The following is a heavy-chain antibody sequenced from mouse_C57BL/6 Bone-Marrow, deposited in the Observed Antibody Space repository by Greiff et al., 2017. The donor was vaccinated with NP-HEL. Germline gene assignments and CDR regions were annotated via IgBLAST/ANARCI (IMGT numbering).Heavy chain of an antibody. D-gene: IGHD4-1*01. CDR3: ARSWDRYYAMDY. CDR2: IHPNSGST. CDR1: GYTFTSYW. V-gene: IGHV1-64*01. J-gene: IGHJ4*01. Sequence: QVQLQQPGAELVKPGASVKLSCKASGYTFTSYWMHWVKQRPGQGLEWIGMIHPNSGSTNYNEKFKSKATLTVDNSSSTAYMQLSSLTSEDSAVYYCARSWDRYYAMDYWGQGTSVTVSS.